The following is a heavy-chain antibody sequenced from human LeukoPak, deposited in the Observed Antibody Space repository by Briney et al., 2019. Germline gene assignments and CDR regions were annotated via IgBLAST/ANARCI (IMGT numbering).Heavy chain of an antibody. Sequence: PGGSLRLSCEASGFTFSSHTMNWVRQAPGEGLEWVSSITSSSSSIYYADSVKGRITISRDNARNSLYLQMNSLRAEDTAVYYCARDPRLVRTYSDYYYMDVWGKGTTVTVSS. D-gene: IGHD4-23*01. CDR2: ITSSSSSI. CDR1: GFTFSSHT. CDR3: ARDPRLVRTYSDYYYMDV. J-gene: IGHJ6*03. V-gene: IGHV3-21*01.